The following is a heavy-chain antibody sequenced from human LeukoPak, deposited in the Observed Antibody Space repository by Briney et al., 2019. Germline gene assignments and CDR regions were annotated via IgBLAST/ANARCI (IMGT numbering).Heavy chain of an antibody. V-gene: IGHV3-21*01. D-gene: IGHD2-2*01. CDR1: RFTFSSYG. CDR3: ARVGSRTSCYGH. CDR2: ISSSSSYI. Sequence: KTGGSLRLSCAACRFTFSSYGKNWVRQAPGKGLEWVSSISSSSSYIYYADSVKGRFTISRDNAKNSLYLQMNSLRAEDTAVYYCARVGSRTSCYGHWGQGTLVTVSS. J-gene: IGHJ1*01.